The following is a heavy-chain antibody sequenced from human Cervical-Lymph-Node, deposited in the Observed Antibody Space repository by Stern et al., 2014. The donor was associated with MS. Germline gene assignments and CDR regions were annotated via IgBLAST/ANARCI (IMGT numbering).Heavy chain of an antibody. Sequence: EDQLVESGGGLVQPAGSLRLSCAASGFIFSDYSLNWVRQAPGRGLEWVSHISPSGVTMFSADSVRGRFTTSRDNAKNSLYLQMNRLRAEDTAIYYCARTRLGAAVDCWGQGTLVTVSS. CDR2: ISPSGVTM. V-gene: IGHV3-48*01. D-gene: IGHD3-16*01. CDR3: ARTRLGAAVDC. J-gene: IGHJ4*02. CDR1: GFIFSDYS.